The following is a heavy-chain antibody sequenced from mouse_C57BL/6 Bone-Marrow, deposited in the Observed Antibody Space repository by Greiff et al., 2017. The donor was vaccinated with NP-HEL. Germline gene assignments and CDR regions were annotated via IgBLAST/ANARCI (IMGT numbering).Heavy chain of an antibody. CDR1: GYTFTDYE. CDR2: IDPETGGT. Sequence: QVQLQQSGAELVRPGASVTLSCKASGYTFTDYEMHWVKQTPVHGLEWIGAIDPETGGTAYNQKFKGKAILTADKSSSTAYMELRSLTSEDSAVYYCTSFITTVPNYFDYWGQGTTLTVSA. CDR3: TSFITTVPNYFDY. J-gene: IGHJ2*01. D-gene: IGHD1-2*01. V-gene: IGHV1-15*01.